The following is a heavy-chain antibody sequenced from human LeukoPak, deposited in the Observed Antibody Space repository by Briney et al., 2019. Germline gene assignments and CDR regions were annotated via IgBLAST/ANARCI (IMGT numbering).Heavy chain of an antibody. CDR1: GYTFTGYY. CDR2: INPNNGGT. CDR3: ARSAGYSSRYYYYMDV. D-gene: IGHD5-18*01. V-gene: IGHV1-2*02. Sequence: ASVKVSCKASGYTFTGYYIHWVRQAPGQGLEWMGWINPNNGGTNYAQKFQGRVTMTRDTSISTAYMELSRLRSDDTAVYYCARSAGYSSRYYYYMDVWGKGTTVTVSS. J-gene: IGHJ6*03.